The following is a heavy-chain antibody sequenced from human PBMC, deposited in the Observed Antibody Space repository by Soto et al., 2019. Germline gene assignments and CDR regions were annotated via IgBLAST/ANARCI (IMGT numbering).Heavy chain of an antibody. CDR1: EFTFDDYA. D-gene: IGHD6-19*01. J-gene: IGHJ6*02. CDR2: ISWNSGSI. Sequence: HPGGSLRLSCAASEFTFDDYAMHLVRQAPGKGLEWVSGISWNSGSIGYADSVKGRFTISRDNAKNSLYLQMNSLRAEDTALYYCEKGIAVAAPGYNPYGMDVWGQGTKVTVSS. V-gene: IGHV3-9*01. CDR3: EKGIAVAAPGYNPYGMDV.